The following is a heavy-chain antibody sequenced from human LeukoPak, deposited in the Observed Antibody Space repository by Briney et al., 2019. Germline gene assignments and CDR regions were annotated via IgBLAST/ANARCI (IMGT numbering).Heavy chain of an antibody. CDR3: ARGSALLCFGELPD. J-gene: IGHJ4*02. V-gene: IGHV4-34*01. D-gene: IGHD3-10*01. CDR2: INHSGST. CDR1: GGSFSGYY. Sequence: SETLSLTCAVYGGSFSGYYWSWIRQPPGKGLEWIGEINHSGSTNYNPSLKSRVTISVDTSKNQFSLKLSSVTAADTAVYYCARGSALLCFGELPDWGQGTLVTVSS.